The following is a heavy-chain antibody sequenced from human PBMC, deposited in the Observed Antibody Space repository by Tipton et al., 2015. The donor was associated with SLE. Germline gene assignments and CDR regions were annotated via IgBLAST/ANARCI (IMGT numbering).Heavy chain of an antibody. Sequence: SLRLSCAVSGFTFSSYWMHWVRQAPGKGLVWVSRIYSDGGRTIYADSVKGRFTISRDNAKNTLYLEMNSLRAEDTAVYYCVRGEAAGQFDYWGQGTLVTVSS. CDR1: GFTFSSYW. J-gene: IGHJ4*02. CDR3: VRGEAAGQFDY. CDR2: IYSDGGRT. D-gene: IGHD6-13*01. V-gene: IGHV3-74*01.